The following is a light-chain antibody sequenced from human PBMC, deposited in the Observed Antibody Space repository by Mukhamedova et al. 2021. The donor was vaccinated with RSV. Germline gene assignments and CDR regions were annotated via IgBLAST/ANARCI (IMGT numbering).Light chain of an antibody. CDR2: GAS. CDR3: QQASSFPFT. Sequence: WYQRRVHGKAPKLLIFGASSLQGGVPSRFSGSRSGTDFTLTISSLQPEDFASYYCQQASSFPFTFGPGTKLDI. J-gene: IGKJ3*01. V-gene: IGKV1-12*01.